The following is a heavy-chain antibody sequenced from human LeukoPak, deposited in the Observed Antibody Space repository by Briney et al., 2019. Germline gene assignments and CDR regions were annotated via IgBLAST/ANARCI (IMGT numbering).Heavy chain of an antibody. CDR3: ARGGRAFWSGYFYYFDY. J-gene: IGHJ4*02. D-gene: IGHD3-3*01. CDR1: GYTFTGYY. V-gene: IGHV1-2*06. CDR2: INPNSGGT. Sequence: ASVKVSCKASGYTFTGYYMHWVRQAPGQGLEWMGRINPNSGGTNYAQKFQGRVTMTRDTSISTAYMELSRLRSDDTAVYYCARGGRAFWSGYFYYFDYWGQGTLVTVSS.